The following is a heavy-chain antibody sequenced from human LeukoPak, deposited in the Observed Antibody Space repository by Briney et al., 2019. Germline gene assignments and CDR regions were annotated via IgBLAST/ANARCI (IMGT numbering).Heavy chain of an antibody. V-gene: IGHV3-21*04. CDR2: ISSSSSYI. J-gene: IGHJ3*02. CDR3: AKGRWGLTINNFDI. D-gene: IGHD3-9*01. Sequence: GGSLRLSCAASGFTFNTYTLNWVRQAPGKGLEWVSSISSSSSYIYYSDSVKGRFTISRDNAKNSLYLQMNSLGGEDTAVYYCAKGRWGLTINNFDIWGQGRMVTVSS. CDR1: GFTFNTYT.